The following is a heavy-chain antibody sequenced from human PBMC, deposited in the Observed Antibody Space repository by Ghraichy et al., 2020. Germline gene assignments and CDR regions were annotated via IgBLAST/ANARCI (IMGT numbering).Heavy chain of an antibody. D-gene: IGHD1-1*01. CDR2: VIGSGGKT. V-gene: IGHV3-23*01. CDR1: GFSFSNSA. CDR3: AKDLRGPTAGTWYFDL. Sequence: GGSLRLSCAASGFSFSNSAMSWVRQAPGKGLEWVSCVIGSGGKTYYADSVKGRFTISRDNSENTLYLQMSSLRAEDTAVYYCAKDLRGPTAGTWYFDLWGQGTLVTVSA. J-gene: IGHJ4*02.